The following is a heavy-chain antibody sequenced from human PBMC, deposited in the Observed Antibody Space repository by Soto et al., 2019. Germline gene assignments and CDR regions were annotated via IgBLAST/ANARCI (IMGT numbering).Heavy chain of an antibody. CDR3: VKSGDNYNALDY. Sequence: GGSLRLSCTASGFTLSDHYRSWIRQAPGKGLGWIGYSSNSGSFTRYADSVKGRFSISRDNAKNSLYLQINSLRGDDTAIYYCVKSGDNYNALDYWGQGTPVTVSS. V-gene: IGHV3-11*06. CDR2: SSNSGSFT. J-gene: IGHJ4*02. CDR1: GFTLSDHY. D-gene: IGHD1-1*01.